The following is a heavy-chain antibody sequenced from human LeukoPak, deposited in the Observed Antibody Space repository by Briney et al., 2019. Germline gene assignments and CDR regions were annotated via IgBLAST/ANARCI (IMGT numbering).Heavy chain of an antibody. CDR1: GYTFTSDG. D-gene: IGHD1-1*01. V-gene: IGHV1-18*01. CDR2: ISAYNGKT. J-gene: IGHJ4*02. Sequence: ASVKLSCKASGYTFTSDGISWVRHAPGQGLEWMGWISAYNGKTNYAHKLQGRVTMTTDTSTSTAYMELRSLRSEDTAVYYCARGPAGTLDYWGQGTLVTVSS. CDR3: ARGPAGTLDY.